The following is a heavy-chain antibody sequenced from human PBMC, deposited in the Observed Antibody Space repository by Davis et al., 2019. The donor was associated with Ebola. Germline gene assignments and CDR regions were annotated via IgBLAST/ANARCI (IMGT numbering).Heavy chain of an antibody. J-gene: IGHJ4*02. CDR3: VIYNNGRGY. D-gene: IGHD1-14*01. Sequence: GESLKISCAASGFTFSSYAMSWVRQAPGKGLVWVSRIYSDGRRTGYAVSVKGRFTISRDNAKNTLYLHLNSLIPEDTAVYYCVIYNNGRGYWGQGSLVTVSS. V-gene: IGHV3-74*01. CDR1: GFTFSSYA. CDR2: IYSDGRRT.